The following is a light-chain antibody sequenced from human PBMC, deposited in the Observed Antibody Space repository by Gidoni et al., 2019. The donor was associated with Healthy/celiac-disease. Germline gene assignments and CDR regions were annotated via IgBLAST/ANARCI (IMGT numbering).Light chain of an antibody. CDR1: SSNIGAGYD. Sequence: QSVLTQPPSVPGAPGQRVPLPCTGSSSNIGAGYDVHWYQQLPGTAPKLLIYGNSNRPSGVPDRFSGSKSGTSASLAITGLQAEDEADYYCQSYDSSLSGSDVVFGGGTKLTVL. J-gene: IGLJ2*01. CDR2: GNS. V-gene: IGLV1-40*01. CDR3: QSYDSSLSGSDVV.